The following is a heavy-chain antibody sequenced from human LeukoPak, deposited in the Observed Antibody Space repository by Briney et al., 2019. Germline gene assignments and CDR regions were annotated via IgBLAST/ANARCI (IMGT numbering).Heavy chain of an antibody. V-gene: IGHV1-69*13. CDR3: ARDRSSSSELTFDY. CDR2: IIPIFGTA. CDR1: GGTFSSYA. J-gene: IGHJ4*02. Sequence: SVKVSCKASGGTFSSYAISWVRQAPGRGLEWMGGIIPIFGTAHYAQKYQGRVTITADESTSTAYLELSSLRSEDTAVYYCARDRSSSSELTFDYWGQGTLVTVSS. D-gene: IGHD6-6*01.